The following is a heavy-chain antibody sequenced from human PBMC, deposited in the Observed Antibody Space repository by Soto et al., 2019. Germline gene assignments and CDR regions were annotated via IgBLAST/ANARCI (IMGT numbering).Heavy chain of an antibody. CDR3: AKGWLVRGGQFDY. CDR2: ISDSGGTT. J-gene: IGHJ4*02. D-gene: IGHD6-19*01. V-gene: IGHV3-23*01. CDR1: GFTFSSYV. Sequence: EVQLLESGGNLVQPGGSLRLSCAASGFTFSSYVMSWVRQAPGKGLEWVSGISDSGGTTYYADSVRGRFTIYRDNSKNTLYLQMNSLRAEDTAAYYCAKGWLVRGGQFDYWGQGTLVTVSS.